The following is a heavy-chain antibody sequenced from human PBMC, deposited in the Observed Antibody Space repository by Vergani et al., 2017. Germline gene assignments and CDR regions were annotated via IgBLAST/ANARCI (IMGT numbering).Heavy chain of an antibody. D-gene: IGHD6-13*01. CDR2: IYYSGST. V-gene: IGHV4-59*08. CDR1: GGSISSYY. CDR3: ARQPAAAVGWGFNYFDY. Sequence: QVQLQESGPGLVKPSETLSLTCTVSGGSISSYYWSWIRQPPGKGLEWIGYIYYSGSTNYNPSLKSRVTISVDTSKNQFSLKLSSVTAADTAVYYCARQPAAAVGWGFNYFDYWGQGTLVTVSS. J-gene: IGHJ4*02.